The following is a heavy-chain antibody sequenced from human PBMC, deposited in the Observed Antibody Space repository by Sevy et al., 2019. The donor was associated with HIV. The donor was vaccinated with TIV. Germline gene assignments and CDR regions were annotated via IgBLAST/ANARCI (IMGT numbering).Heavy chain of an antibody. CDR1: GGSISSYY. D-gene: IGHD5-12*01. J-gene: IGHJ5*02. Sequence: SETLSLTCTVSGGSISSYYWSWIRQPPGKGLEWIGYIYYSGSTNYNPSLKSRVTISVDTSKNQFSLKLSSVTAADTAVYYCARLERRGYTYDWFDPWGQGTLVTVSS. V-gene: IGHV4-59*01. CDR3: ARLERRGYTYDWFDP. CDR2: IYYSGST.